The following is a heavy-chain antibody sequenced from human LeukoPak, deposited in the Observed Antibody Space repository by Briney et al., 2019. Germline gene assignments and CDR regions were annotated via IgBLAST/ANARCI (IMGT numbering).Heavy chain of an antibody. CDR1: GGSISSYY. D-gene: IGHD1-26*01. CDR3: AGGSYYHYYYHMDV. J-gene: IGHJ6*03. V-gene: IGHV4-4*09. CDR2: IYTSGST. Sequence: SETLSLTCTVSGGSISSYYWSWIRQPPGKGLGWIGYIYTSGSTNYNPSLKSRVTISVDTSKNQFSLKLSSVTAADTAVYYCAGGSYYHYYYHMDVWGKGTTVTVSS.